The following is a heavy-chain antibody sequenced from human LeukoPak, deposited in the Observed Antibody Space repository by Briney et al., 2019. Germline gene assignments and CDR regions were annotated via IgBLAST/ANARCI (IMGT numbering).Heavy chain of an antibody. Sequence: SETLSLTCAVYGGSFSGYYWSWIRQPPGKGLEWIGEINHSGSTNYNPSLKSRVTISVDTSKNQFSLKLSSVTAAGTAVYYCARGRGGIPGMDVWGQGTTVTVSS. CDR3: ARGRGGIPGMDV. CDR2: INHSGST. J-gene: IGHJ6*02. CDR1: GGSFSGYY. D-gene: IGHD2-21*01. V-gene: IGHV4-34*01.